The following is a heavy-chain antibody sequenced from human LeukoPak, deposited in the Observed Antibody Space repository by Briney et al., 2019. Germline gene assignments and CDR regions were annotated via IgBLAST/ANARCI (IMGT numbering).Heavy chain of an antibody. CDR3: AKALRFLEWLSYFDY. CDR2: ISGSGRST. Sequence: GGSLRLSCAASGFTFSSYAMSWVRQAPGKGLEWVSAISGSGRSTYYADSVKGRFTISRDNSKNTLYLQMNSLRAENTAVYYCAKALRFLEWLSYFDYWGQGTLVTVSS. J-gene: IGHJ4*02. V-gene: IGHV3-23*01. D-gene: IGHD3-3*01. CDR1: GFTFSSYA.